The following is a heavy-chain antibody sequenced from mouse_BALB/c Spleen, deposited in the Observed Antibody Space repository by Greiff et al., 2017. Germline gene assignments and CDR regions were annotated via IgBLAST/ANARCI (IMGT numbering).Heavy chain of an antibody. CDR1: GYSITSDYA. D-gene: IGHD2-1*01. Sequence: VQLKESGPGLVKPSQSLSLTCTVTGYSITSDYAWNWIRQFPGNKLEWMGYISYSGSTSYNPSLKSRISITRDTSKNQFFLQLNSVTTEDTATYYCARGGLPKIYYGNQYYYAMDYWGQGTSVTVSS. J-gene: IGHJ4*01. V-gene: IGHV3-2*02. CDR3: ARGGLPKIYYGNQYYYAMDY. CDR2: ISYSGST.